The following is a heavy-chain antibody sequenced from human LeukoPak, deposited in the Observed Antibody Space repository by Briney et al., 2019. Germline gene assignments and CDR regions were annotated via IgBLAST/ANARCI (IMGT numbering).Heavy chain of an antibody. D-gene: IGHD3-3*01. CDR3: ARVRITIFGVVIRLRGPFDY. V-gene: IGHV4-34*01. J-gene: IGHJ4*02. Sequence: PSETLSLTCAVYGGSFSGYYWSWIRQPPGKGLEWIGEINHSGSTNYNPSLKSRVTISVDTSKNQFSLKLSFVTAADTAVYYCARVRITIFGVVIRLRGPFDYWGQGTLVTVSS. CDR1: GGSFSGYY. CDR2: INHSGST.